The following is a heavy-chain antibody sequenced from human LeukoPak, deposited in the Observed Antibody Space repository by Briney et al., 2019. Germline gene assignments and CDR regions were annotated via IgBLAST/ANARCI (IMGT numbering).Heavy chain of an antibody. Sequence: SETLSLTCTVSGGSISSGGYYWSWIRQPPGKGLEWIAYIYYSGRTNYNPSLKSRVTISVDTSKNQLSLKVTSVTAADTAVYYCARRGEYFDIWGQGTLVTVSS. J-gene: IGHJ4*02. CDR3: ARRGEYFDI. V-gene: IGHV4-61*08. CDR2: IYYSGRT. CDR1: GGSISSGGYY.